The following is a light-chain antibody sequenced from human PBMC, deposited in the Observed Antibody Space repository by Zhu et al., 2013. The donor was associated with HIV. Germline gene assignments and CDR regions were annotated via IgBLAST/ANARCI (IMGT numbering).Light chain of an antibody. CDR1: QSVVNY. CDR2: DAS. Sequence: ETVLTQSPATLSLSPGDRATLSCRASQSVVNYLAWYQVKPGQAPRLLIYDASERATGVPARFSGSGSGTDFTLTINNLEPEDFAVYHCQQYGNSPRTFGQGTKVEIK. V-gene: IGKV3-11*01. CDR3: QQYGNSPRT. J-gene: IGKJ1*01.